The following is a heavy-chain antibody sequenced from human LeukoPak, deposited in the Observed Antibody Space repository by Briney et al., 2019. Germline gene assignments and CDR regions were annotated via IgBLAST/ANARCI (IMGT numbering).Heavy chain of an antibody. D-gene: IGHD2-2*01. CDR1: GYTFTGYY. CDR3: AREWTVPAATNFDY. J-gene: IGHJ4*02. CDR2: INPNSGGT. V-gene: IGHV1-2*02. Sequence: GASVKVSCKASGYTFTGYYMHWVRQAPGRGLEWMGWINPNSGGTNYAQKFQGRVTMTRDTSISTAYMELSRLRSDDTAVYYCAREWTVPAATNFDYWGQGTLVTVSS.